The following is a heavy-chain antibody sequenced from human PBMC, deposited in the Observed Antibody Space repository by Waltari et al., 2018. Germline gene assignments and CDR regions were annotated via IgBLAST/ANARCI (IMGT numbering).Heavy chain of an antibody. CDR3: ARRVAVADAYFDH. Sequence: QLQLQESGPGLVKPSETLSLNCNVSGASISSRTHYWGWIPQPPGKGLEWIGNIYSSGSPYYNPPLKSRVSISVDTSKNHFSLRMRSVTAADTATYYCARRVAVADAYFDHWGQGTTVTVSS. D-gene: IGHD2-21*02. J-gene: IGHJ4*03. CDR1: GASISSRTHY. V-gene: IGHV4-39*02. CDR2: IYSSGSP.